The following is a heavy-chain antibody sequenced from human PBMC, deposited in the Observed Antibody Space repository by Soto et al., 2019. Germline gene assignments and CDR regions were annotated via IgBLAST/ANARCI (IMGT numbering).Heavy chain of an antibody. CDR2: IYTGGST. J-gene: IGHJ4*02. D-gene: IGHD2-15*01. CDR3: ARASVGPPGGGSWIMPFDY. Sequence: TLSLTCTVSGGSISNYYWSWIRQPAGKGLEWIGRIYTGGSTNYNPSLKSRVTMSTDTSKNQFSLRLTSVTAADTAVYYCARASVGPPGGGSWIMPFDYWGQGALVTVSS. V-gene: IGHV4-4*07. CDR1: GGSISNYY.